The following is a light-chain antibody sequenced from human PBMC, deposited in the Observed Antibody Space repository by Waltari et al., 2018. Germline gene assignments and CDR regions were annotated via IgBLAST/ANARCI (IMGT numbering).Light chain of an antibody. CDR1: SSDVGGYNY. J-gene: IGLJ2*01. CDR2: DVS. Sequence: QSALTQPASVSVSPGQSITISCTGTSSDVGGYNYVSWYQQHPGKAPKLMIYDVSNRPSGFSNRFPGPKSGNPASLTISGLQAEDEADYYCSSYTSSSTLVFGGGTKLTVL. V-gene: IGLV2-14*03. CDR3: SSYTSSSTLV.